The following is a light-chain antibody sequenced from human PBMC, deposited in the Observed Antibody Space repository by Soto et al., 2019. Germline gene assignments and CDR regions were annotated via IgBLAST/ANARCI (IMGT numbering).Light chain of an antibody. Sequence: DVQMTQSPSSLSAFVGDRVTITCRASQRIGNYLHWYQQHPGKAPKLLIYVASSLQSGVPSRFSGSGSGTDFTLTISSLQPEDFATYYCHQTFSSPPTSGQGTKVELK. CDR3: HQTFSSPPT. CDR1: QRIGNY. CDR2: VAS. J-gene: IGKJ1*01. V-gene: IGKV1-39*01.